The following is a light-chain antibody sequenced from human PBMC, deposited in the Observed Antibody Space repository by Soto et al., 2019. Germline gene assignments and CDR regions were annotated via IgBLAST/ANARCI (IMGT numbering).Light chain of an antibody. CDR2: DVS. V-gene: IGLV2-14*01. Sequence: QSALTQPASVSGSPGQSITISCTGTGSDVGGYNYVSWYQQHPGKVPKLMIYDVSNRPSGVSNRFSGSKSGNTASLTISGLQAEDEADYYCSSYTSSSTLVVFGGGTQLTVL. CDR1: GSDVGGYNY. CDR3: SSYTSSSTLVV. J-gene: IGLJ2*01.